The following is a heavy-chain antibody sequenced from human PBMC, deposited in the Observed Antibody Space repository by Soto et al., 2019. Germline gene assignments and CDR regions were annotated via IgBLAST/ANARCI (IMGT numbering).Heavy chain of an antibody. CDR3: AATYFDWLYLDY. D-gene: IGHD3-9*01. CDR2: IWYDGSNK. J-gene: IGHJ4*02. Sequence: PGGSLRLSCAASGFTFSSYGMHWVRQAPGKGLEWVAVIWYDGSNKYYADSVKGRFTISRDNSKNTLYLQMNSLRAEDTAVYYCAATYFDWLYLDYWGQGTLVTVSS. V-gene: IGHV3-33*01. CDR1: GFTFSSYG.